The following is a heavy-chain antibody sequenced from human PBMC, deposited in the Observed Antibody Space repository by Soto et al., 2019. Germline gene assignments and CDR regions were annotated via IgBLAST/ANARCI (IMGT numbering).Heavy chain of an antibody. J-gene: IGHJ6*03. CDR1: GGSFSGYY. CDR3: ARKPIGYCSSTSCHNHYYYYYMDV. CDR2: INHSGST. Sequence: SETLSLTCAVYGGSFSGYYWSWIRQPPGKGLEWIGEINHSGSTNYNPSLKSRVTISVDTSKNQFSLKLSSVTAADTAVYYCARKPIGYCSSTSCHNHYYYYYMDVWGKGTTVTVSS. D-gene: IGHD2-2*01. V-gene: IGHV4-34*01.